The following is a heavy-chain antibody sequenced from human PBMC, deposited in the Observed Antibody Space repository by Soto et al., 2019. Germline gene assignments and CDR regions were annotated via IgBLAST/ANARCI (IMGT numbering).Heavy chain of an antibody. CDR2: INPSAGNT. Sequence: ASVKFSCKASGSTFIRYYMHWVRQAPGQGFEWMGVINPSAGNTVYAQKFQGRVTMTRDTSTSTFYMELSSLRSEDTAVYHCARLAAVTPPYCSDFWGRGTQAPVS. CDR3: ARLAAVTPPYCSDF. CDR1: GSTFIRYY. J-gene: IGHJ4*02. V-gene: IGHV1-46*01. D-gene: IGHD4-17*01.